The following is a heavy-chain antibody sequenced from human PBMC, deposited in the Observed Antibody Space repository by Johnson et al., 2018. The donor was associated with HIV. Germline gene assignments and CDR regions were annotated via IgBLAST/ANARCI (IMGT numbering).Heavy chain of an antibody. V-gene: IGHV3-66*01. J-gene: IGHJ3*02. Sequence: VQLVESGGDLVQPGGSLRLSCAASAFTVSSNYMSWVRQAPGKGLEWVSVIYSGGSTYYADSVKGRFTISRDNAKNTLYLQMNSLRAEDTAVYYCARDQYSSDWVGGGDAFDIWGQGTMVTVSS. D-gene: IGHD6-19*01. CDR2: IYSGGST. CDR3: ARDQYSSDWVGGGDAFDI. CDR1: AFTVSSNY.